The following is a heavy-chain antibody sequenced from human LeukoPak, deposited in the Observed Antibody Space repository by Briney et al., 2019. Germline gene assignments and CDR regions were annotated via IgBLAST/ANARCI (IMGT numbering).Heavy chain of an antibody. Sequence: GGSLRLSCAASGFTFDDYGMSWVRQAPGTGLEWVSGINWNGGSTGYADSVKGRFTISRDDAKNSLYLQMNSLRAEDTALYYCARRSYYYDSSGLPRGAFDIWGQGTMVTVSS. V-gene: IGHV3-20*04. CDR2: INWNGGST. CDR3: ARRSYYYDSSGLPRGAFDI. D-gene: IGHD3-22*01. J-gene: IGHJ3*02. CDR1: GFTFDDYG.